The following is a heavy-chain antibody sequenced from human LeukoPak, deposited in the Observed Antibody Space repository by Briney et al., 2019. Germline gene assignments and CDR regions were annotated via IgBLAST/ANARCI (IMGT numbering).Heavy chain of an antibody. J-gene: IGHJ4*02. CDR2: IYYSGST. CDR1: GGSISSSSYY. Sequence: SETLSLTCTVSGGSISSSSYYWGWIRQPPGKGLEWIGSIYYSGSTYYNPSLKSRVTISVDTSKNQFSLKLSSVTAADTAVYYCARESAGVGTVTTSRSYFDYWGQGTLVTVSS. V-gene: IGHV4-39*07. CDR3: ARESAGVGTVTTSRSYFDY. D-gene: IGHD4-17*01.